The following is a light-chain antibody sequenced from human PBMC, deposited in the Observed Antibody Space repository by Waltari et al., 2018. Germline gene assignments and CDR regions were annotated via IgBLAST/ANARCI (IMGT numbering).Light chain of an antibody. CDR1: RGVSDE. CDR2: AAS. CDR3: QQRSNWPIS. J-gene: IGKJ5*01. V-gene: IGKV3-11*01. Sequence: SCRSSRGVSDELAGYQQKPGQAPRLLISAASNRATGIPARFSGSGSGTDFTLTISSLEPEDFAFYYCQQRSNWPISFGQGTRLEIK.